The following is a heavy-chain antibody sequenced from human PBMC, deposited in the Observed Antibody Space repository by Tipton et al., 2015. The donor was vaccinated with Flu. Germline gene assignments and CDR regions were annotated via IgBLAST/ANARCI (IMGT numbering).Heavy chain of an antibody. J-gene: IGHJ6*02. CDR1: GGSISSYY. Sequence: TLSLTCSVSGGSISSYYWSWIRQPPGKGLEWIGYIYYSGSTTYNPSLKSRVTMSVATSKNQFSLKLRSVTAADTAVYYCARVQGNYDYVWGSYRPRFGMDVWGQGTTVTVSS. CDR2: IYYSGST. CDR3: ARVQGNYDYVWGSYRPRFGMDV. D-gene: IGHD3-16*02. V-gene: IGHV4-59*01.